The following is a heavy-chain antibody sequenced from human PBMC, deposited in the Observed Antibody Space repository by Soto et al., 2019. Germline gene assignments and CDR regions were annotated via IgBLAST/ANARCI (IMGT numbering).Heavy chain of an antibody. CDR3: ARDGYCSSSRCYSDAFDI. CDR2: IKEDGSAK. CDR1: GFSFGDYW. Sequence: EVQLVESGGGLVQPGGSLRLSCAASGFSFGDYWMTWVRQAPGQGLEWVANIKEDGSAKYYVDSLKGRFTISRDNAKNSLYLQMNSLRAEDTALYYCARDGYCSSSRCYSDAFDIWGQGTMVTVSS. V-gene: IGHV3-7*03. J-gene: IGHJ3*02. D-gene: IGHD2-2*03.